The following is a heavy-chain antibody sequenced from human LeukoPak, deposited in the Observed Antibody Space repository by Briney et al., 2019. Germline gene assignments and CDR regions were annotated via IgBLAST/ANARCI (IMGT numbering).Heavy chain of an antibody. CDR2: IYPGDSDT. CDR1: GYSFADYW. CDR3: GRHRDYYGSGSPFDY. V-gene: IGHV5-51*01. D-gene: IGHD3-10*01. J-gene: IGHJ4*02. Sequence: AGESLKISCKISGYSFADYWIGWVRQMPGKGLEWMGIIYPGDSDTRYSPSFQGQVTISADKSISTAYLQWNNLKASDTAMYYCGRHRDYYGSGSPFDYWGQGTLVTVSS.